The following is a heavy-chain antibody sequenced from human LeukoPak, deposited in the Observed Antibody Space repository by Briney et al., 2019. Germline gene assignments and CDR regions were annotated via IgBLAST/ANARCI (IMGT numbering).Heavy chain of an antibody. CDR3: ARVSYSSGWSKSYGMDV. D-gene: IGHD6-19*01. V-gene: IGHV4-59*01. CDR1: GGSISSYY. J-gene: IGHJ6*02. CDR2: IYYSGNT. Sequence: SETLSLTCTVSGGSISSYYWSWIRQPPGKGLEWIGYIYYSGNTNYNPSLKSRVTISVDTSKNQFSLKLSSVTAADTAVYYCARVSYSSGWSKSYGMDVWGQGTTVTVSS.